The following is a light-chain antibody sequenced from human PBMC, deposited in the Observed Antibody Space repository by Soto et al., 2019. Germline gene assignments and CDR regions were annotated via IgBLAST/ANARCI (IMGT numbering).Light chain of an antibody. CDR1: QSISSW. CDR3: QQYSSYPFT. J-gene: IGKJ3*01. V-gene: IGKV1-5*03. CDR2: KAS. Sequence: DIQMTQSPSTLSASVGDRVTITCRAGQSISSWLAWYQQKPGKAPKLLIYKASSLESGVPSRFSGSGSWTEFTLTISSLQPGDFAIYYCQQYSSYPFTFGPGTKVDIK.